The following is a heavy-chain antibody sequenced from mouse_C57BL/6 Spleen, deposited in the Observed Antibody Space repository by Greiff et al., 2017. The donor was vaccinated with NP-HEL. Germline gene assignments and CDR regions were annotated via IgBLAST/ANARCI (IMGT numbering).Heavy chain of an antibody. CDR3: ARGAGDYAMDY. D-gene: IGHD3-3*01. J-gene: IGHJ4*01. Sequence: QVQLQQPGAELVRPGTSVKLSCKASGYTFTSYWMHWVKQRPGQGLEWIGVIDPSDSYTNYNQKFKGKATLTVDTSSSTAYMQLSGLTSEDSAIYCCARGAGDYAMDYWGQGTSVTVSS. CDR1: GYTFTSYW. CDR2: IDPSDSYT. V-gene: IGHV1-59*01.